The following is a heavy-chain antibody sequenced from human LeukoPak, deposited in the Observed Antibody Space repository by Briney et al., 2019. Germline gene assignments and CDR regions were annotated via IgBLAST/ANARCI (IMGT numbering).Heavy chain of an antibody. D-gene: IGHD5-24*01. CDR1: GYTFTGYY. CDR3: AYLRRDGLPPFDY. J-gene: IGHJ4*02. Sequence: ASVKVSCEASGYTFTGYYMHWVRQAPGQGLEWMGWINPNTGGTNFAQKFQGRVTMTRNTSISTAYMELSSLRSEDTAVYYCAYLRRDGLPPFDYWGQGTLVTVSS. CDR2: INPNTGGT. V-gene: IGHV1-2*02.